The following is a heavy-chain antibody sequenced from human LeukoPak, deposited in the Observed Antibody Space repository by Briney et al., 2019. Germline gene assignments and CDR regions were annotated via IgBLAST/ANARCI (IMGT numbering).Heavy chain of an antibody. Sequence: PSETLSLTCTVSGGSISSSSYYWGWIRQPPGKGLEWIGSIYYSGSTYYNPSLKSRVTISVDTSKNQFSLKLSSVTAADTAVFYCARDRTGGPDYWGQGTLVTVSS. J-gene: IGHJ4*02. CDR2: IYYSGST. D-gene: IGHD2-8*02. V-gene: IGHV4-39*07. CDR3: ARDRTGGPDY. CDR1: GGSISSSSYY.